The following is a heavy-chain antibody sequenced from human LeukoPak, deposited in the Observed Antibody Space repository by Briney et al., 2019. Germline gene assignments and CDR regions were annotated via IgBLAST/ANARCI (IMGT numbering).Heavy chain of an antibody. V-gene: IGHV4-34*01. CDR1: GGSFSGYH. CDR2: INQSEST. Sequence: PSETLSLTCAVYGGSFSGYHWSWIRQPPGKGLEWIGEINQSESTNYNPSLKSRVTISVDTSKNQFSLKLSSVTAADTAVYYCARKRRDYGSGSYYNPYYFDYWGQGTLVTVSS. CDR3: ARKRRDYGSGSYYNPYYFDY. D-gene: IGHD3-10*01. J-gene: IGHJ4*02.